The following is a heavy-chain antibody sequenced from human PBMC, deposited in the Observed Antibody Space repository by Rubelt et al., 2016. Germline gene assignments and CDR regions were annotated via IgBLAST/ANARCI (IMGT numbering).Heavy chain of an antibody. Sequence: QLQMQESGPGLVKPSGTLSLTCIVSGGSISTSSYYWGWIRQPPGKGLEWIGSIYYTGNTFYRQSLKSRVTISLATSKNQFSLNLYSVTAADTAVDYWARLSGSGSEPIDCWGQGTLVTVSS. CDR2: IYYTGNT. J-gene: IGHJ4*02. V-gene: IGHV4-39*01. CDR1: GGSISTSSYY. CDR3: ARLSGSGSEPIDC. D-gene: IGHD5-12*01.